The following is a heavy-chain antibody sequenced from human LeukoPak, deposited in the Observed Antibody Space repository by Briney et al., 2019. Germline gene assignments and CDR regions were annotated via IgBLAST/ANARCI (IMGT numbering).Heavy chain of an antibody. J-gene: IGHJ4*02. CDR1: GGSISSSSYY. CDR3: ATLRPYGGTFDY. D-gene: IGHD2-21*01. V-gene: IGHV4-39*01. Sequence: SETLSLTRTVSGGSISSSSYYWGWIRQPPGKGLEWIGSIYYSGSTYYNPSLKSRVTISVDTSKNQFSLKLSSVTAADTAVYYCATLRPYGGTFDYWGQGTLVTVSS. CDR2: IYYSGST.